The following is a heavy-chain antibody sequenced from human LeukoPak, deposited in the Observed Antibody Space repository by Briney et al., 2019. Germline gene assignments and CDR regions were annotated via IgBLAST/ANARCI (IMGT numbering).Heavy chain of an antibody. D-gene: IGHD3-22*01. CDR3: ARQLTYYYDSSGFDAFDI. CDR2: IYTSGST. Sequence: SETLSLTCTVSGGSISSYYWSWIRQPPGKGLEWIGYIYTSGSTNYNPSLKSRVTISVDTSKNQFSLKLSSVTAADTAVYYCARQLTYYYDSSGFDAFDIWGQGAMVTVSS. J-gene: IGHJ3*02. CDR1: GGSISSYY. V-gene: IGHV4-4*09.